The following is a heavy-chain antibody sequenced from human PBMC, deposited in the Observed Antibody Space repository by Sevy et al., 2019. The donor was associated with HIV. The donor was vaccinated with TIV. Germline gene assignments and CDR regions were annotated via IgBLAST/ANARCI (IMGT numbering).Heavy chain of an antibody. J-gene: IGHJ4*02. D-gene: IGHD5-18*01. Sequence: GGSLRLSCAASVFTFSSYWMSWVRQAPGKGLEWVANIKQDGSEKYYVDSVKGRFTISRDNAKNSLYLQMNSLRAEDTAVYYCAREMMNTAMDPGFDYWGQGTLVTVSS. V-gene: IGHV3-7*03. CDR3: AREMMNTAMDPGFDY. CDR1: VFTFSSYW. CDR2: IKQDGSEK.